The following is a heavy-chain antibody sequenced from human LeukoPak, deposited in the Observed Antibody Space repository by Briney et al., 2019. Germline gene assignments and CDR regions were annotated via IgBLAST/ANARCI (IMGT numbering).Heavy chain of an antibody. CDR3: AKDHYSRSSSFDY. V-gene: IGHV3-30*02. CDR1: GFTLSSYG. CDR2: IRNDGSNK. J-gene: IGHJ4*02. D-gene: IGHD6-6*01. Sequence: GGSLRLSCVMSGFTLSSYGMNWVRQAPGKGLEWVAFIRNDGSNKYYADSVKGRFTISRDNSKNTLYLQMNSLRAEDTAVYYCAKDHYSRSSSFDYWGQGTLVTVSS.